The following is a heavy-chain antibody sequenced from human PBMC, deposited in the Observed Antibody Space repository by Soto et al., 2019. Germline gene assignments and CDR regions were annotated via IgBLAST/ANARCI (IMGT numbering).Heavy chain of an antibody. Sequence: QVQLVQSGAEVKKPGASVKVSCKASGYTFTSYDINWVRQATGLGLEGMGWMNPNSGNTGYAQKFQGRVTMTRNTSIITAYMELSSLRSEDTAVYYCARPRSGSYYYGMDVWGQGTAVTVSS. D-gene: IGHD3-3*01. CDR2: MNPNSGNT. V-gene: IGHV1-8*01. J-gene: IGHJ6*02. CDR1: GYTFTSYD. CDR3: ARPRSGSYYYGMDV.